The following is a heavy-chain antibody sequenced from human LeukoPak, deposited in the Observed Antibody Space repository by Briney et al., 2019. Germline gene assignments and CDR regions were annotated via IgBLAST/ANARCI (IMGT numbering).Heavy chain of an antibody. D-gene: IGHD6-13*01. CDR1: GYSFTGYY. J-gene: IGHJ4*02. CDR3: ARELLIIAAAGTGYFDY. Sequence: ASVKVSCKASGYSFTGYYIHWVRQAPGQGLEWMGWINPNSGGTYYAQKFQGRVTMTRDTSISTAYMELSRLRSDDTAVYYCARELLIIAAAGTGYFDYWGQGTLVTVSS. V-gene: IGHV1-2*02. CDR2: INPNSGGT.